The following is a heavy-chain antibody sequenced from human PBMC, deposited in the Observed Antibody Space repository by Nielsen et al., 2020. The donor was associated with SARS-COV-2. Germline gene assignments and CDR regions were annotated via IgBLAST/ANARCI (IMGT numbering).Heavy chain of an antibody. CDR1: GFTFADSW. CDR2: INREGYTR. CDR3: IRAGTYNYGLAY. J-gene: IGHJ4*02. Sequence: GESLKISCAASGFTFADSWMHWVRQAPGKGLEWISRINREGYTRDYADSVKGRFTISRDNAANTLSLQMRSVRAEDTAVYFCIRAGTYNYGLAYWGQGVLVKVSS. V-gene: IGHV3-74*01. D-gene: IGHD5-18*01.